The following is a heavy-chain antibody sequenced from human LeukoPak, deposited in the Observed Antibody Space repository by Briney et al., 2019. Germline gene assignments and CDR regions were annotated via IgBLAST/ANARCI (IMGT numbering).Heavy chain of an antibody. CDR2: IYPGDSDT. CDR1: GYSFTSYW. CDR3: ARAYYYDSSGYYPASSSYYYMDV. V-gene: IGHV5-51*01. Sequence: LGESLKISCKGSGYSFTSYWIGWVRQMPGKGLEWMGIIYPGDSDTRYSPSFQGQVTISADKSISTAYLQWSSLKASDTAMYYCARAYYYDSSGYYPASSSYYYMDVWGKGTTVTISS. J-gene: IGHJ6*03. D-gene: IGHD3-22*01.